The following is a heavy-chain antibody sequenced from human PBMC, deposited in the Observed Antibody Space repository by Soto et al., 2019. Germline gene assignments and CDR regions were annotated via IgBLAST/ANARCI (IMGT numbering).Heavy chain of an antibody. CDR3: AREGGSYDSGGYLIRGAFDI. Sequence: PSETLSLTCSVSGDSISRIDYYWTWIRQNPEKGLEWIGNIYFRGNTYYSPSLESRLTISVDTSKNQFSLKLTSVTAADTAVYYCAREGGSYDSGGYLIRGAFDIWGQGTMVTVSS. V-gene: IGHV4-31*03. J-gene: IGHJ3*02. CDR2: IYFRGNT. D-gene: IGHD3-22*01. CDR1: GDSISRIDYY.